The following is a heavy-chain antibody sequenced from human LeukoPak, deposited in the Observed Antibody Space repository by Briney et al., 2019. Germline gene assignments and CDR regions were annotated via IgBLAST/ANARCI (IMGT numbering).Heavy chain of an antibody. V-gene: IGHV3-23*01. CDR3: ARDLLGWELHYFDY. CDR2: IGGGPGNT. J-gene: IGHJ4*02. CDR1: GFSFSSYA. Sequence: GGSLRLSCAASGFSFSSYAMSWVRQAPGKGLEWVSVIGGGPGNTYYTDSVKGRFTISRDNAKNSLFLQMNSLRAEDTAVYYCARDLLGWELHYFDYWGQGTLVTVSS. D-gene: IGHD1-26*01.